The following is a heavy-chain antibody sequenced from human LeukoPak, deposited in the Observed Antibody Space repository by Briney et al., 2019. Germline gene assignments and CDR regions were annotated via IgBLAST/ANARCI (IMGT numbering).Heavy chain of an antibody. V-gene: IGHV3-48*03. Sequence: GGPLRLSCAACGFTLSRYQINWLRQAPGKGRVWVSYISSGGSAIYYAASVKGRFTISRDNDKNSLYLQMNSLRAEDTAVYYCARDRWGYSYDSNAFDMWGQGTMVTVSS. CDR2: ISSGGSAI. D-gene: IGHD5-18*01. J-gene: IGHJ3*02. CDR3: ARDRWGYSYDSNAFDM. CDR1: GFTLSRYQ.